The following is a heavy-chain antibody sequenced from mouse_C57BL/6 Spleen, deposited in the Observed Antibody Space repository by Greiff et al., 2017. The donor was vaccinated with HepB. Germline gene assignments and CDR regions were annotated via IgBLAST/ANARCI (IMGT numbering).Heavy chain of an antibody. Sequence: EVQRVESGGGLVQPGGSLKLSCAASGFTFSDYGMAWVRQAPRKGPEWVAFISNLAYSIYYADTVTGRFTISRENAKNTLYLEMSSLRSEDTAMYYCARQNSSGYDYAMDYWGQRTSVTVSS. CDR3: ARQNSSGYDYAMDY. J-gene: IGHJ4*01. V-gene: IGHV5-15*01. D-gene: IGHD3-2*02. CDR1: GFTFSDYG. CDR2: ISNLAYSI.